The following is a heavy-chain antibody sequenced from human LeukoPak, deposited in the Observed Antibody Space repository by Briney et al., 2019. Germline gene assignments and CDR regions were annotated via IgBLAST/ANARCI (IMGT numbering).Heavy chain of an antibody. CDR1: GFTFTTYT. Sequence: GGSLSLSCAASGFTFTTYTMSWVRQAPGKGLAWVSAISGSGGTTYYADSVKGRFTISRDNSKNMLYLQMNSLRAEDTAVYYCAKSNGVDRNGYNSDYFDYWGQGTLVTVSS. CDR2: ISGSGGTT. J-gene: IGHJ4*02. D-gene: IGHD5-24*01. V-gene: IGHV3-23*01. CDR3: AKSNGVDRNGYNSDYFDY.